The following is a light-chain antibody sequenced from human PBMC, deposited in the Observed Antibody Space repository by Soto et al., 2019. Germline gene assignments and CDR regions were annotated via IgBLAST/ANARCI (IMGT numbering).Light chain of an antibody. J-gene: IGKJ3*01. CDR3: QQSYSTPLST. CDR2: AAS. V-gene: IGKV1-39*01. CDR1: QSISSY. Sequence: DIQMTQSPSSLSASVGDRVTITCRASQSISSYLHWYQQKPGKAPKLLIYAASSLQSGVPSRFSGSGSGTDFTLTISSLQPEDFATYYCQQSYSTPLSTFGPGTKVDLK.